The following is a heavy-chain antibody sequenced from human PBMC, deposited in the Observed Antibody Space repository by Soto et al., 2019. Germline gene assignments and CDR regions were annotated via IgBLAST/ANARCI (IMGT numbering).Heavy chain of an antibody. CDR2: IIPMLGIA. CDR3: ARGRGYCSGGSCYSGDY. V-gene: IGHV1-69*02. CDR1: GGTFSSYT. D-gene: IGHD2-15*01. J-gene: IGHJ4*02. Sequence: QVQLVQSGAEVKKPGSSVKVSCKASGGTFSSYTISWVRQAPGQGLEGMGRIIPMLGIANYAQKFQGRVTITADKSTSTAYMELSSLRSEDTAVYYCARGRGYCSGGSCYSGDYWGQGTLVTVSS.